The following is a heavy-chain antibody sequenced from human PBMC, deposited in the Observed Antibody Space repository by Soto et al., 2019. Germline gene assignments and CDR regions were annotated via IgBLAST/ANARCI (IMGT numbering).Heavy chain of an antibody. CDR3: AARPYYYYGLEV. J-gene: IGHJ6*02. CDR1: XGXXXXPXXX. Sequence: PSETLSLTXXVXXGXXXXPXXXWRWIRQPPGKAPEWIGYVYHSGSAYPKPSLKSQVTISRDGAKNQFSLNMTSVTAADTGRYWCAARPYYYYGLEVGGQGPTVTVSS. V-gene: IGHV4-30-2*01. CDR2: VYHSGSA. D-gene: IGHD3-10*01.